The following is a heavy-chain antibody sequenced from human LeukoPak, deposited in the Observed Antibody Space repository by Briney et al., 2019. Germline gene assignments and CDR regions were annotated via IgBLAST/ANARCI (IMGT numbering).Heavy chain of an antibody. CDR2: ISSSSSYI. D-gene: IGHD2-15*01. V-gene: IGHV3-21*01. CDR1: GFTFSSHS. J-gene: IGHJ4*02. CDR3: ARDQIRYCSGGSCWLDY. Sequence: PGGSLRLSCAASGFTFSSHSMNWVRQAPGKGLEWVSSISSSSSYIYYADSVKGRFTISRDNAKNSLYLQMNSLRAEDTAVYYCARDQIRYCSGGSCWLDYWGQGTPVTVSS.